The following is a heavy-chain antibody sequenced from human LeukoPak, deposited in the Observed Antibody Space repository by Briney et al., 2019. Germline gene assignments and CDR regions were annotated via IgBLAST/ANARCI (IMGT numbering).Heavy chain of an antibody. CDR1: GFTFSSYG. CDR3: AKTLYSNSGYPPFDY. CDR2: ISYEGSNK. J-gene: IGHJ4*02. D-gene: IGHD6-13*01. Sequence: GSLRLSCAASGFTFSSYGMHRVLQAPGKGLEGVAVISYEGSNKYYADSVKGRFTTARDNSKNTLYLQMNSLRAEDTAVYYCAKTLYSNSGYPPFDYWGQGTLVTVSS. V-gene: IGHV3-30*18.